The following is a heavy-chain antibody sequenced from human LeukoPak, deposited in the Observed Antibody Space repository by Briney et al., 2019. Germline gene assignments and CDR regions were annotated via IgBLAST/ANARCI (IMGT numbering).Heavy chain of an antibody. CDR3: ARVGAGFRVASFDY. CDR1: GGSISSGDYY. CDR2: IYYSGST. J-gene: IGHJ4*02. Sequence: SQTLSLTCTVSGGSISSGDYYWIWIRQPPGKGLEWIGYIYYSGSTYYNPSLKSRVIISVDKSKNQFSLKLSSVTAADTAVYYCARVGAGFRVASFDYWGQGTLVTVSS. V-gene: IGHV4-30-4*01. D-gene: IGHD5-12*01.